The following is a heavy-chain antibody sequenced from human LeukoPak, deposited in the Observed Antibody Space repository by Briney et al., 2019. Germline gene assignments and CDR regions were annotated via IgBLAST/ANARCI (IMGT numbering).Heavy chain of an antibody. CDR1: GFTFSSYW. J-gene: IGHJ3*02. Sequence: GGSLRLSCAASGFTFSSYWMHWVRQAPGKGLEWVSGISWNSGSIDYADSVKGRFTISRDNAKNSLYLQMNSLRPEDMALYYCAKSDTAIVGAPLSAFDIWGQGTMVTVSS. CDR2: ISWNSGSI. V-gene: IGHV3-9*03. CDR3: AKSDTAIVGAPLSAFDI. D-gene: IGHD1-26*01.